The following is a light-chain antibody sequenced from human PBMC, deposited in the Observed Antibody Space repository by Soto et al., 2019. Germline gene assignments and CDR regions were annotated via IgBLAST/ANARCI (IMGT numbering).Light chain of an antibody. J-gene: IGKJ1*01. CDR1: QSISSW. CDR2: HAS. CDR3: QQYNSSPGT. Sequence: DIQMTQSPSTLSASVGDRVTITCRVSQSISSWLAWYQQKPGKAPKLLIYHASTLESGVPSRFGGSGSGTEFTLTISSLQPDDFATYYCQQYNSSPGTFGQGTKVEIK. V-gene: IGKV1-5*01.